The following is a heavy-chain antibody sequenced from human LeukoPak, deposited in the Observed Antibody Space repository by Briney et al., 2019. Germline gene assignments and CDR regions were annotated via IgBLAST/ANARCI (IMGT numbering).Heavy chain of an antibody. CDR1: GFTFSSYG. J-gene: IGHJ6*04. CDR2: ISYDGTNK. CDR3: AKGHYGDNYYYGMDV. V-gene: IGHV3-30*18. D-gene: IGHD4-17*01. Sequence: GGSLRLSCAASGFTFSSYGMHWVHQAPGKGLEWVAVISYDGTNKYYADSVKGRFTVSRDNSKNTVYLQMNSLRAEDTAVYYCAKGHYGDNYYYGMDVWGKGTTVTVSS.